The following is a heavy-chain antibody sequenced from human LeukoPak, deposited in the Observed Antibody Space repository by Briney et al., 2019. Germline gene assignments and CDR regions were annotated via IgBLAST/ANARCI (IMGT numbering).Heavy chain of an antibody. D-gene: IGHD3-16*02. CDR3: ARVGGIYDYVWGSYRHDPFDI. CDR2: IYYSGST. Sequence: SETLSLTCTVSGGSTSSYYWSWIRQPPGKGLEWIGYIYYSGSTNFNPSLKSRVTISVDTSKNQFSLKLYSVTAADTAVYYCARVGGIYDYVWGSYRHDPFDIWGQGTMVTVSS. CDR1: GGSTSSYY. J-gene: IGHJ3*02. V-gene: IGHV4-59*01.